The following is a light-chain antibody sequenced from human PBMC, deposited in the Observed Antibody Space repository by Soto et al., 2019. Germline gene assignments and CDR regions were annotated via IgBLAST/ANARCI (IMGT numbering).Light chain of an antibody. J-gene: IGLJ2*01. CDR3: AAWDDSLNGLVV. CDR2: SNN. V-gene: IGLV1-44*01. Sequence: QSVLTQQPSASGTPGQRVTISCSGSSSNIGSNTVNWYQQLPGTAPKLLIYSNNQRPSGVPDRFSGSKSGTSASLAISGLQSEDEGDYYCAAWDDSLNGLVVVGGGTKVTVL. CDR1: SSNIGSNT.